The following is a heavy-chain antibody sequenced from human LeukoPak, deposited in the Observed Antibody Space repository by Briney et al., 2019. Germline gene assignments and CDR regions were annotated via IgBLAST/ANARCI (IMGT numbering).Heavy chain of an antibody. CDR1: GVSISSYY. Sequence: SETLSLTCTVSGVSISSYYWSWIRQPPGKGLEWIGYIYYSGSTNYSPSLKSRVTISIDTAKTQFSLKLRIVSATDKAVYYCARRGHDILTGYSGYYYMDVWGKGTTVTVSS. J-gene: IGHJ6*03. V-gene: IGHV4-59*01. CDR3: ARRGHDILTGYSGYYYMDV. D-gene: IGHD3-9*01. CDR2: IYYSGST.